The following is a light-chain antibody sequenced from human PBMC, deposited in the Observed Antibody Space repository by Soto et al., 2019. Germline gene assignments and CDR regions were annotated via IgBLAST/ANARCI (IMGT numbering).Light chain of an antibody. Sequence: EIVMTQSPATLSVSPGERATLSCRASQSVSSNLAWYQQKPGQAPRLLIYGASTRATGIPARFSGSGSGTEFTLTISSLQSEDCAVYYCQQYNNWPPRTFGPGTKVDIK. J-gene: IGKJ3*01. CDR2: GAS. V-gene: IGKV3-15*01. CDR3: QQYNNWPPRT. CDR1: QSVSSN.